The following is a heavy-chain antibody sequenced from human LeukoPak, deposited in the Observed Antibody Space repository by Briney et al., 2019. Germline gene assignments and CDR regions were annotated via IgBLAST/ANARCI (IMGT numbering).Heavy chain of an antibody. D-gene: IGHD3-10*01. CDR2: ISGSGGST. CDR3: AKKLGSGRHKTYGMDV. J-gene: IGHJ6*02. Sequence: GGSLRLSCAASGFTFSSYAMSWVRQAPEKGLEWVSAISGSGGSTYYADSVKGRFTISRDNSKNTLYLQMNSLRAEDTAVYYCAKKLGSGRHKTYGMDVWGQGTTVTVSS. CDR1: GFTFSSYA. V-gene: IGHV3-23*01.